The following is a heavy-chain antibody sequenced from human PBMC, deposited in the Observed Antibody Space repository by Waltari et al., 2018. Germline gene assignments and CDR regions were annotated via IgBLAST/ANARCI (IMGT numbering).Heavy chain of an antibody. V-gene: IGHV1-69*01. CDR3: ARDRAGLAKLRIYNAFDI. J-gene: IGHJ3*02. D-gene: IGHD1-7*01. CDR2: IIPILGTA. Sequence: QVQLVQSGAEVKKPGSSVKVSCKASGGTFSSYAISWVRQAPGQGLEWMGGIIPILGTAKYAQKFQGRVTITADESTSTAYMELSSLRSEETAVYYCARDRAGLAKLRIYNAFDIWGQGTMVTVSS. CDR1: GGTFSSYA.